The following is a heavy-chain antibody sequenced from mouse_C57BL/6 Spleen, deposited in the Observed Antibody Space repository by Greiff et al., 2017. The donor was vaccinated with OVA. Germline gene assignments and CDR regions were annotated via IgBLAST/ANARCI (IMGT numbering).Heavy chain of an antibody. CDR2: IDPSDSET. D-gene: IGHD3-2*02. J-gene: IGHJ3*01. V-gene: IGHV1-52*01. CDR1: GYTFTSYW. Sequence: QVQLKQPGAELVRPGSSVKLSCKASGYTFTSYWMHWVKQRPIQGLEWIGNIDPSDSETHYNQKFKDKATLTVDKSSSTAYMQLSSLTSEDSAVYYCARESSGYGFAYWGQGTLVTVSA. CDR3: ARESSGYGFAY.